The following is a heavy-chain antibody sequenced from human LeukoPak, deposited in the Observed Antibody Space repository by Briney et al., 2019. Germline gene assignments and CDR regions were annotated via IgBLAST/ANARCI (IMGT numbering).Heavy chain of an antibody. V-gene: IGHV1-2*02. CDR2: INPNSGGT. CDR1: GYTFTGYY. J-gene: IGHJ4*02. Sequence: EASVKVSCKASGYTFTGYYMHWVRQAPGQGLEWMGWINPNSGGTNYAQKCQGRVTMTRDTSISTAYMELSRLRSDDTAVYYWARDPRGTTVIFDYWGQGTLVTVSS. CDR3: ARDPRGTTVIFDY. D-gene: IGHD4-17*01.